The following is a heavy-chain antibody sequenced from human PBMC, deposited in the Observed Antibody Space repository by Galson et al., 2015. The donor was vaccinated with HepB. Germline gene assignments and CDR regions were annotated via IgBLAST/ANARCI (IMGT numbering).Heavy chain of an antibody. CDR3: AKGCGGDCYRWFDP. V-gene: IGHV3-23*01. Sequence: SLRLSCAASGFTFSSYAMSWVRQAPGKGLEWVSTLSGSGGSTHYADSVKGRFTISRDNSKNTLYLQMNSLRAEDTAVYYCAKGCGGDCYRWFDPWGQGTLVTVSS. D-gene: IGHD2-21*02. CDR1: GFTFSSYA. CDR2: LSGSGGST. J-gene: IGHJ5*02.